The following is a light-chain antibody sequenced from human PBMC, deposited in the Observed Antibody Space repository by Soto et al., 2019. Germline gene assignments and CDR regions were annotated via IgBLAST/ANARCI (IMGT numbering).Light chain of an antibody. CDR1: RTVSIN. CDR3: QQYYTWPRT. J-gene: IGKJ1*01. V-gene: IGKV3-15*01. CDR2: DTS. Sequence: VMTQSPDTLYVSPGESPDLSCRASRTVSINLAWYQQRLGQSPRLLIYDTSARATGIPARFSGSGSGTEFTLTISSLQSEDLAIYYCQQYYTWPRTFGQGTKV.